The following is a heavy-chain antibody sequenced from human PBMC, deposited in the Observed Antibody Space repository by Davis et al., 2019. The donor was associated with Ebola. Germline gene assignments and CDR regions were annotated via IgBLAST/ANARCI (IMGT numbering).Heavy chain of an antibody. CDR3: ARGSNYDFWSGLGYYYYGMDV. CDR2: INHSGST. D-gene: IGHD3-3*01. V-gene: IGHV4-34*01. Sequence: GSLRLSCAVYGGSFSGYYWSWIRQPPGKGLEWIGEINHSGSTNYNPSLKSRVTISVDTSKNQFSLKLSSVTAADTAVYYCARGSNYDFWSGLGYYYYGMDVWGQGTTVTVSS. CDR1: GGSFSGYY. J-gene: IGHJ6*02.